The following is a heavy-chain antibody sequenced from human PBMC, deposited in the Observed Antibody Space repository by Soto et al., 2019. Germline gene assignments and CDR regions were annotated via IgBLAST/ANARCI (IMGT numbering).Heavy chain of an antibody. D-gene: IGHD5-12*01. J-gene: IGHJ3*02. V-gene: IGHV4-59*01. Sequence: SETLSLTCTVSVGSISSYYWSWIRQPPGKGLEWIGYIYYSGSTNYNPSLKSRVTISVDTSKNQFSLKLSSVTAADTAVYYCARGPDRYSGYEGAFDIWGQGTMVTVSS. CDR1: VGSISSYY. CDR2: IYYSGST. CDR3: ARGPDRYSGYEGAFDI.